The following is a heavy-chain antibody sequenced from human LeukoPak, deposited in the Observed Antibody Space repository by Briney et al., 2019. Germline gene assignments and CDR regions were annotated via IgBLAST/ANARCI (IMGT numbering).Heavy chain of an antibody. V-gene: IGHV3-23*01. Sequence: GSLSLSCAASGFTFSGSAMTWVRQAPGKGLQWVSTITGSDDKTYYADSVKGRFTISRDFSKNMVHLHMNSLRVEDTAIYYCAKGPQLYSGYHPDYWGQGTLVTVSS. CDR1: GFTFSGSA. J-gene: IGHJ4*02. CDR3: AKGPQLYSGYHPDY. D-gene: IGHD5-12*01. CDR2: ITGSDDKT.